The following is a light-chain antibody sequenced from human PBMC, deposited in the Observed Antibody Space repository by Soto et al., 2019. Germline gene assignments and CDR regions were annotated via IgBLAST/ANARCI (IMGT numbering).Light chain of an antibody. J-gene: IGKJ1*01. CDR1: QALNGN. CDR2: ATS. CDR3: KQYYEYPRT. V-gene: IGKV1-8*01. Sequence: AIRMTQSPSSLSASTGDRVAITCRASQALNGNLAWYQQKSGKAPKVLIYATSTLQSGVPSRFSASGSGTDFTLTITSLQSEDVATYYCKQYYEYPRTFGQGTKVEIK.